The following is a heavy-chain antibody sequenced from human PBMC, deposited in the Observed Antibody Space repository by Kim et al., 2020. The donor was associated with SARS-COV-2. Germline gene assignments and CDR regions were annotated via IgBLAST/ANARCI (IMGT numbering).Heavy chain of an antibody. D-gene: IGHD6-13*01. V-gene: IGHV4-34*01. J-gene: IGHJ5*02. CDR2: INHSGST. Sequence: SETLSLTCAVYGGSFSGYYWSWIRQPPGKGLEWIGEINHSGSTNYNPSLKSRVTISVDTSKNQFSLKLSSVTAADTAVYYCARGPGYSSSWYGARNWFAPGGQGTLVTVSS. CDR3: ARGPGYSSSWYGARNWFAP. CDR1: GGSFSGYY.